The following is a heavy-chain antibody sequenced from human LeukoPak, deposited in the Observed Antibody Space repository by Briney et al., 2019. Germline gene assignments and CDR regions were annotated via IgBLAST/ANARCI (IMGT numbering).Heavy chain of an antibody. J-gene: IGHJ4*02. CDR3: ARDLRIMGSSSGLSY. CDR1: GYTFTGYY. Sequence: GASVNVSCKASGYTFTGYYMHWVRQAPGQGLEWMGWINPNSGGTNYAQKFQGRVTMTRDTSISTAYMELSRLRSDDTAVYYCARDLRIMGSSSGLSYWGQGTLVTVSS. V-gene: IGHV1-2*02. D-gene: IGHD6-6*01. CDR2: INPNSGGT.